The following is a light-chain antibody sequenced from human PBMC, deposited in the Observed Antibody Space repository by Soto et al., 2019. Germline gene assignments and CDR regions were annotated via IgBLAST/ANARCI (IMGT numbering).Light chain of an antibody. V-gene: IGKV3-20*01. CDR3: QHYSSSPPLYT. Sequence: DIVLTQSPGTLSLSPGERATFSCRASQSVNNNYLAWYQQKPGQTPRLLVSSASTRATGIPDRFSGSGSGTDFTLTIGRLEPEDFAVYYCQHYSSSPPLYTFGQGTKLEIK. J-gene: IGKJ2*01. CDR2: SAS. CDR1: QSVNNNY.